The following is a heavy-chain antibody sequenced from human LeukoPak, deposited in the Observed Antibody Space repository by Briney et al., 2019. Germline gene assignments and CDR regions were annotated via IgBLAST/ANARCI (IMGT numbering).Heavy chain of an antibody. CDR1: GYTFTSYD. J-gene: IGHJ5*02. CDR3: ASRVFGEYEELDP. CDR2: MNPNSGNT. V-gene: IGHV1-8*01. Sequence: ASVKVSCKASGYTFTSYDINWVRQATGQGLEWMGWMNPNSGNTGYAQKFQGRVTMTRNTSISTAYMELSSLRSEDTAVYYCASRVFGEYEELDPWGQGTLVTVSS. D-gene: IGHD3-10*02.